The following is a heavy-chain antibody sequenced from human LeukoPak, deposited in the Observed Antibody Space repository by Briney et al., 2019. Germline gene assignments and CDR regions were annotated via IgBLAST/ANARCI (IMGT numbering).Heavy chain of an antibody. Sequence: SQTQSLTCAVSGGSISSGGYSWSWIRQPPGKGLEWIAYISDIGSINYNPSLKSRVTISLDTSKNQFSLKLSSVIAADTAVYYCAGHHPRNTVDFWGQGTLVTVSS. D-gene: IGHD2/OR15-2a*01. CDR2: ISDIGSI. CDR1: GGSISSGGYS. CDR3: AGHHPRNTVDF. J-gene: IGHJ4*02. V-gene: IGHV4-30-4*07.